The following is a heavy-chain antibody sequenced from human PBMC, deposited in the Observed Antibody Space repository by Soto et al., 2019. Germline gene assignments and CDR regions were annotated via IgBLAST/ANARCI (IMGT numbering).Heavy chain of an antibody. J-gene: IGHJ4*02. D-gene: IGHD1-26*01. V-gene: IGHV3-72*01. CDR3: ASARNSGSFYYFDQ. Sequence: GGSLRLSCAASGFIFSDHYMDWVRQAPGKGLEWVGRTRNKAKSYTTEYAASVKGRFTISRDDSKNSLYLQMNSLKTEDTAVYYCASARNSGSFYYFDQWGQGTLVTVSS. CDR2: TRNKAKSYTT. CDR1: GFIFSDHY.